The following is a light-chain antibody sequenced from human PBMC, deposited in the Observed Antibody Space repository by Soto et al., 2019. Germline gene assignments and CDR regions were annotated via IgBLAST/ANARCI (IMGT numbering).Light chain of an antibody. CDR2: DAS. V-gene: IGKV1-5*01. J-gene: IGKJ5*01. CDR3: QQSNSYFIT. CDR1: QSISSW. Sequence: DIQMTQSPSTLSASVGDRVTITCRASQSISSWLAWYQQKPGKAPKLLIYDASSLESGVPSRFSGSGSGTEFTLTISSLQPDDFATYYCQQSNSYFITFGQGTRLEIK.